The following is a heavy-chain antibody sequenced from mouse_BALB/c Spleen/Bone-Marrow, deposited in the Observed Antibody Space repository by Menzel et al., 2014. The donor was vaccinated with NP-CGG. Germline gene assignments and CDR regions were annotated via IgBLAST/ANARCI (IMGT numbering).Heavy chain of an antibody. CDR2: IFPGTVTP. Sequence: VQLQQSGAELVKPGASVKLSCKTSGYTFTSYWIQWVKQRPGQGLGWIGEIFPGTVTPYYNEKFKGKATLTIDTSSSLVSMQLSSLSSEDSAVYFCARRGYVYLDYWGQGTTLTVSS. V-gene: IGHV1S132*01. CDR1: GYTFTSYW. J-gene: IGHJ2*01. D-gene: IGHD2-10*02. CDR3: ARRGYVYLDY.